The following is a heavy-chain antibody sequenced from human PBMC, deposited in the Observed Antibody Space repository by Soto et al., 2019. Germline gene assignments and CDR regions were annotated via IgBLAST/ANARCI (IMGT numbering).Heavy chain of an antibody. V-gene: IGHV1-69*01. CDR1: GVTFSIYT. Sequence: QVQLVQSGAEVKKPGSSVKVSCKASGVTFSIYTISWVRQAPGQGLEWMGCSANSAQKFHGRLTVTADESTSTVYFELSSLTSEDTDVYYCAREGPPDIAWFYPWGQGTLVSVSS. CDR3: AREGPPDIAWFYP. J-gene: IGHJ5*02. D-gene: IGHD2-15*01. CDR2: CSA.